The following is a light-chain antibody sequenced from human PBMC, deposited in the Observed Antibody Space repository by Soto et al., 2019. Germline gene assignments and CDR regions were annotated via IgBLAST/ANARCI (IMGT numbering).Light chain of an antibody. Sequence: EIVLTQSPATLSLSPGERATISCRASQSVSSYLAWYQQKPGQAPRLLIYDASNRATGIPARFSGSGSGTEFTLTISSLQPEDFAVYYCQHRSNWPLTFGGGTKVEIK. CDR3: QHRSNWPLT. J-gene: IGKJ4*01. CDR2: DAS. CDR1: QSVSSY. V-gene: IGKV3-11*01.